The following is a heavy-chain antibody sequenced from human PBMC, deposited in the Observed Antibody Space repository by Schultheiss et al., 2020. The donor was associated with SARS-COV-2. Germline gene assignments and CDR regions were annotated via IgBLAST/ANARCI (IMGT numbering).Heavy chain of an antibody. J-gene: IGHJ3*02. CDR1: GFTFRNYG. Sequence: GGSLRLSCAASGFTFRNYGMYWVRQAPGKGLEWVAVIWYDGSNKYYADSVKGRFTISRDNSKNTLHMQMNSLRVEDTAVCYCARRRVSGNSPDAFDIWGQGTMVTVSS. CDR3: ARRRVSGNSPDAFDI. V-gene: IGHV3-33*01. CDR2: IWYDGSNK. D-gene: IGHD3-22*01.